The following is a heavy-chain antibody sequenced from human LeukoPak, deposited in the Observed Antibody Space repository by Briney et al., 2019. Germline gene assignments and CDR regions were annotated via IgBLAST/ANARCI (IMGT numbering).Heavy chain of an antibody. Sequence: SETLSLTCTVSGGSISSYYWNWIRQPPGKGLEWIGYIYYSGSTNYNPSLKSRVTISVNTSKNQFSLTLSSVTAADTAVYYCARAGRTDGYKSYFDYWGQGTLVTVSS. J-gene: IGHJ4*02. CDR3: ARAGRTDGYKSYFDY. CDR1: GGSISSYY. D-gene: IGHD5-24*01. V-gene: IGHV4-59*01. CDR2: IYYSGST.